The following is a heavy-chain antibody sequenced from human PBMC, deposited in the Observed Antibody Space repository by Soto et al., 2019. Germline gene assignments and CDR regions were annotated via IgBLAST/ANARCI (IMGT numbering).Heavy chain of an antibody. D-gene: IGHD3-16*01. CDR1: GGSISSGGYY. V-gene: IGHV4-31*03. CDR3: ARGETPTNYDYVWGSSPAPYFDY. CDR2: IYYSGST. J-gene: IGHJ4*02. Sequence: QVQLQESGPGLVKPSQTLSLTCTVSGGSISSGGYYWSWIRQHPGKGLEWIGYIYYSGSTYYNPSLKRRVTISVDTSKNQFSLKLSSVTAADTAVYYCARGETPTNYDYVWGSSPAPYFDYWGQGTLVTVSS.